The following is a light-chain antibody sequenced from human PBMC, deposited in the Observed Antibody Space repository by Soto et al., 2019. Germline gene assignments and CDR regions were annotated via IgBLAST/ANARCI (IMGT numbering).Light chain of an antibody. J-gene: IGKJ1*01. V-gene: IGKV1-5*01. CDR2: DAS. CDR1: QSISSW. Sequence: DIQMTQSPSTLSASVGDRVTITCRASQSISSWLAWYQQNPGKAPKLLIFDASILESGVPSRFSGSGSGTEFTLTISSLQPDGFATYYCQHYNSDSWTFGQGTKVEIK. CDR3: QHYNSDSWT.